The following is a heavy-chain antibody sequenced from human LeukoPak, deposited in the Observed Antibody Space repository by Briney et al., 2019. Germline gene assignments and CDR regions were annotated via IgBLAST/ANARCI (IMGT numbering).Heavy chain of an antibody. Sequence: SVKVSCKASGGTFSSYAISWVRQAPGQGLEWMGGIIPIFGTANYAQKFQGRVTITADESTSTAYMELSSLRSEDTAVYYCASSYDFWSGYYTGGFDYWGQGTLVTVSS. V-gene: IGHV1-69*13. CDR3: ASSYDFWSGYYTGGFDY. J-gene: IGHJ4*02. D-gene: IGHD3-3*01. CDR2: IIPIFGTA. CDR1: GGTFSSYA.